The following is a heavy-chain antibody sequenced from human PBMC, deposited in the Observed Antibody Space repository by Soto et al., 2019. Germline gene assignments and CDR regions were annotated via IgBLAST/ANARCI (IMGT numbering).Heavy chain of an antibody. J-gene: IGHJ4*02. CDR2: TYYRSKWYN. D-gene: IGHD2-2*01. V-gene: IGHV6-1*01. CDR3: AIAGFVLVPAAEDPFDY. Sequence: SQTLSLTCAISGDSVSSNSAAWNWIRQSPSRGLEWLGRTYYRSKWYNDYAVSVKSRITINPDTSKNQFSLQLNSVTPEDTAVYYCAIAGFVLVPAAEDPFDYWGQGTLVTVSS. CDR1: GDSVSSNSAA.